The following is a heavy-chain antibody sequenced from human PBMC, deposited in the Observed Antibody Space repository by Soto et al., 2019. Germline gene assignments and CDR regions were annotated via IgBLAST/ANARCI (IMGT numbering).Heavy chain of an antibody. CDR1: GGSISSGGYY. V-gene: IGHV4-31*03. CDR3: ARNDCSGGSCYLYFDY. J-gene: IGHJ4*02. D-gene: IGHD2-15*01. CDR2: IYYSGST. Sequence: SETLSLTCTVSGGSISSGGYYWSWIRQHPGKGLEWIGYIYYSGSTYYNPSLKSRVTISVDTSKNQFSLKLSSVTAADTAVYYCARNDCSGGSCYLYFDYWGQGTLVTVSS.